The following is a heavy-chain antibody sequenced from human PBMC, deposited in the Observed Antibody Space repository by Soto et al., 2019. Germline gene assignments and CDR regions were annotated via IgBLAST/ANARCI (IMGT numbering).Heavy chain of an antibody. CDR2: IKPDGSEK. CDR1: GFTFSRYW. D-gene: IGHD3-22*01. J-gene: IGHJ3*01. CDR3: VRGDYYDVNGPFSDAFDV. Sequence: GGSLRLSCTASGFTFSRYWMSWVRQAPGKGLEWVANIKPDGSEKFYVDSLKGRFALSRDNAKNSLYLQMNSLRTEDTAVYYCVRGDYYDVNGPFSDAFDVWGQGTMVTVS. V-gene: IGHV3-7*04.